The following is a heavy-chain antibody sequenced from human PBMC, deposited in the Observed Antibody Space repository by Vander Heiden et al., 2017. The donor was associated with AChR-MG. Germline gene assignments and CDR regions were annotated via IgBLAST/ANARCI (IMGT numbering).Heavy chain of an antibody. Sequence: EVQLLESGGGLVQPGGSLRLSCVASGCTFSSYALSGVRQAPEKGLDWVSAISGTGDSTYYADSVKGLFTISRDNSKNTLYLQVNSLRVEDTARYYCARSHGAVGRWFDLWGRGTLVTVSS. J-gene: IGHJ2*01. CDR3: ARSHGAVGRWFDL. CDR1: GCTFSSYA. CDR2: ISGTGDST. D-gene: IGHD1-1*01. V-gene: IGHV3-23*01.